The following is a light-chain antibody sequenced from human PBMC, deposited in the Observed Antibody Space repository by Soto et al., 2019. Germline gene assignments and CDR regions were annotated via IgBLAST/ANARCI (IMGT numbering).Light chain of an antibody. CDR1: SSDVGAYNF. V-gene: IGLV2-14*03. CDR2: DVT. Sequence: QSALTQPASVSGSPGQSITISCTGTSSDVGAYNFVSWYQQHPGKAPKLMIYDVTNRPLGVSSRFSGSKSGNTAPLAISGLQAEDEADYYCSSYTTSNTLVFGGGTKLTVL. J-gene: IGLJ2*01. CDR3: SSYTTSNTLV.